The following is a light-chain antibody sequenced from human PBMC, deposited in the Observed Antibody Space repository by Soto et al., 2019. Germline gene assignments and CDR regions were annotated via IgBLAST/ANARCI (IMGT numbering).Light chain of an antibody. CDR1: IQCWKHL. V-gene: IGKV2-30*01. J-gene: IGKJ1*01. CDR2: KVS. Sequence: DIVMTQSPLSLPVTLGQPGIQCWKHLRPGQSPRRLIYKVSNRDSGVPDRFSGSGSGTDFTLKISRVEAEDVGVYYCMQGRHWPRTFGQGTKVDIK. CDR3: MQGRHWPRT.